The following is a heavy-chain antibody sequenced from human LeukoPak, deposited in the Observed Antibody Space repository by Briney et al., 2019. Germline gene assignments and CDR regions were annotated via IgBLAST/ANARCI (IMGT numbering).Heavy chain of an antibody. D-gene: IGHD6-13*01. V-gene: IGHV4-4*09. Sequence: SETLSLTCTVCGGSVSSYHWSWIRQPPGKGLEWIGYIDFSRTTNYSPSLKSRVMISVDTSKNHFSLQLSSVTAADTAVYYCGGIVTAGTVDYWGQGILVTVSS. J-gene: IGHJ4*02. CDR1: GGSVSSYH. CDR2: IDFSRTT. CDR3: GGIVTAGTVDY.